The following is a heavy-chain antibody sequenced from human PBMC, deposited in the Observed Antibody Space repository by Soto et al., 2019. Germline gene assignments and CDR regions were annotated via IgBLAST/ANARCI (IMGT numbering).Heavy chain of an antibody. CDR3: ASQRRVYRHQLIWFLP. J-gene: IGHJ5*02. Sequence: SETLSLTCTVSGGSISSYYWSWIRQPPGKGLEWIGYIYYSGSTNYNPSLKSRVTISVDTSKNQFSLKLSSVTAADTAVYYCASQRRVYRHQLIWFLPWGQGTLV. CDR1: GGSISSYY. V-gene: IGHV4-59*08. CDR2: IYYSGST. D-gene: IGHD2-2*01.